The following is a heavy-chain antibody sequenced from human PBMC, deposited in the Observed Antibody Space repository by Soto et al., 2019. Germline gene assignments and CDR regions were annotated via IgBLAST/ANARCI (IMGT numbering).Heavy chain of an antibody. Sequence: SATLSLTCTVSRGSLNSYYWTWILESPGKGLECIGYVSSTGSTNYNPSLKSRLTMSLDTSTNEVSLSLTSVTAADAAVYFCARFSPPRKSYDSNPGWFDPWGQGIMVT. J-gene: IGHJ5*02. D-gene: IGHD3-22*01. V-gene: IGHV4-59*13. CDR1: RGSLNSYY. CDR3: ARFSPPRKSYDSNPGWFDP. CDR2: VSSTGST.